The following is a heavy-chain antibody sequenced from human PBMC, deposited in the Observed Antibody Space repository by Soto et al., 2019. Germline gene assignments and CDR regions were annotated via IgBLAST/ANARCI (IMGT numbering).Heavy chain of an antibody. V-gene: IGHV3-33*01. CDR1: GFTFSSYG. J-gene: IGHJ6*03. D-gene: IGHD2-2*01. CDR2: IWYDGSNK. CDR3: ARAGVYCSITSCDARLLDYYYYMDV. Sequence: QVQLVESGGGVVQPGRSLRLSCAASGFTFSSYGMHWVRQAPGKGLEWVAVIWYDGSNKYYADSVKGRFTISRDNSKNTLCLQMNSLRAEDTAVYYCARAGVYCSITSCDARLLDYYYYMDVWGKGTTVTVSS.